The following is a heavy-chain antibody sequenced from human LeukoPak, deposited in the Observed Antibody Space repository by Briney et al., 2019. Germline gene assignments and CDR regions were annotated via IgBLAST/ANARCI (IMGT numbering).Heavy chain of an antibody. V-gene: IGHV3-23*01. CDR3: AKGPHVGSGYHPDY. J-gene: IGHJ4*02. CDR1: GFTFSSFA. Sequence: QAGESLKISCSASGFTFSSFAITWVRQAPGKGLEWVSTITGSDDKTYYGDSVKGRFTISRDYSKNTLRLQVNSLRVEDTAIYYCAKGPHVGSGYHPDYWGQGTLVTVSS. D-gene: IGHD3-22*01. CDR2: ITGSDDKT.